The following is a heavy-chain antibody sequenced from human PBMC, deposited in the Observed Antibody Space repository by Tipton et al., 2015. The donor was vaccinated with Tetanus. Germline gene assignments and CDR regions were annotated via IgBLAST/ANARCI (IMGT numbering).Heavy chain of an antibody. Sequence: TLSLTCTVSGASINAGGYLWTWVRQHPGKGLEWIGNIYYTALTSYSPSLNSRVRIAVDTSKNQFSLSLTSVTAADTAVYFCARGMGAYLNWGQGTLVTVS. J-gene: IGHJ4*02. V-gene: IGHV4-31*03. CDR2: IYYTALT. CDR1: GASINAGGYL. CDR3: ARGMGAYLN. D-gene: IGHD1-26*01.